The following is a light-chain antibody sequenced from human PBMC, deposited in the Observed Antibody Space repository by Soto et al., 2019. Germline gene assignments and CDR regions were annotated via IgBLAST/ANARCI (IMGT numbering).Light chain of an antibody. J-gene: IGKJ3*01. CDR3: QQRGHWPPVT. V-gene: IGKV3-11*01. Sequence: ILLTQSPATLSLSPGERATLSCRAGQSVTSSLAWYQHKPGQAPRLLIYDVSNRATGIPARFSGSGSGTDFTLTISSLEPEDFAVYYCQQRGHWPPVTFGPGTKVDIK. CDR2: DVS. CDR1: QSVTSS.